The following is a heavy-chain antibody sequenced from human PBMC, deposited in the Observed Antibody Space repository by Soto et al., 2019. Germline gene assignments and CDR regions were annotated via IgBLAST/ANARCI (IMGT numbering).Heavy chain of an antibody. CDR2: FSAYNGNT. CDR1: GYTFTSYG. V-gene: IGHV1-18*01. CDR3: ARVVSTGDSDYYYNNMDV. J-gene: IGHJ6*03. Sequence: QVPLVQSGAEVKKPGASVKVSCKASGYTFTSYGISWVRQAPGQGLEWMGGFSAYNGNTNYAQKLQGRVTMTTATSTTTAYMELGSLRSDDTAVYYCARVVSTGDSDYYYNNMDVWGKGTTVTVSS. D-gene: IGHD7-27*01.